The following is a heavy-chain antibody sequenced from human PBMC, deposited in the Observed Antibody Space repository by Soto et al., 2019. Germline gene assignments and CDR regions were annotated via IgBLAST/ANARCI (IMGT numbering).Heavy chain of an antibody. D-gene: IGHD3-10*01. Sequence: GGSLRLSCAASGFTFSTYWMHWVRQAPGQGLVWVSRTNSDESSTSYADSVKGRFTISRDNAKNTLYLQMNSLRAEDTAAYYCARAAYYYGSGPGPLDVWGQGTTVTVSS. CDR2: TNSDESST. J-gene: IGHJ6*02. CDR1: GFTFSTYW. CDR3: ARAAYYYGSGPGPLDV. V-gene: IGHV3-74*01.